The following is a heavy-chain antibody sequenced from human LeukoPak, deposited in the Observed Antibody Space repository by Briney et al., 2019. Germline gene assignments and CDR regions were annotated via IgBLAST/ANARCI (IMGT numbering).Heavy chain of an antibody. J-gene: IGHJ6*03. Sequence: AGTLSLTGTVSCGSISGTSYCWGWIRQPPGKGLEWIGCIYYSGSTYHNPSLKSRVTISVDTSKNQFSLNLTSVSAAHTAVYYCARRGNWANYHHYYYMDVWGKGTTVTISS. CDR3: ARRGNWANYHHYYYMDV. D-gene: IGHD7-27*01. V-gene: IGHV4-39*07. CDR2: IYYSGST. CDR1: CGSISGTSYC.